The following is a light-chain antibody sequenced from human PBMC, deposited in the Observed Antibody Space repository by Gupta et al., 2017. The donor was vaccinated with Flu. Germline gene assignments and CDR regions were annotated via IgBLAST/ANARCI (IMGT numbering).Light chain of an antibody. CDR1: SSDVGTYNY. CDR3: CSYAGTNTLGV. V-gene: IGLV2-11*01. CDR2: DVS. Sequence: QSALTHPRSVSGSPGQSVTISCTGTSSDVGTYNYVSWYQQHPGKAPKLMIYDVSKRPSGVPDRFSGSKSGNTASLTISGLQAEDEGDYYCCSYAGTNTLGVFGGGTKLTVL. J-gene: IGLJ2*01.